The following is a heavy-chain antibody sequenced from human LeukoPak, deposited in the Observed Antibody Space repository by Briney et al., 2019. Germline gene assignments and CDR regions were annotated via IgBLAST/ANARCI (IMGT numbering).Heavy chain of an antibody. D-gene: IGHD3-22*01. V-gene: IGHV4-30-4*08. CDR2: MYYSGST. J-gene: IGHJ5*02. CDR1: GVSIGSGDYY. Sequence: SQTLSLTCTVSGVSIGSGDYYWSWIRQPPGKGLEWIGYMYYSGSTYYNPSLKSRVTISLDTSKNQFSLKLRSVTAADTAVYYCARPYYYDSRIDPWGQGTLVTVSS. CDR3: ARPYYYDSRIDP.